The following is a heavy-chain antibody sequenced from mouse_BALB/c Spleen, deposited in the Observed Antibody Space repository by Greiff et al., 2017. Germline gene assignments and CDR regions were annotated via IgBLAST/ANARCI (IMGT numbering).Heavy chain of an antibody. CDR3: ALTMITGFDY. Sequence: DVKLVESGGGLVKPGGSLKLSCAASGFTFSSYAMSWVRQSPEKRLEWVAEISSGGSYTYYPDTVTGRFTISRDNAKNTLYLEMSSLRSEDTAMYYCALTMITGFDYWGQGTTLTVSS. D-gene: IGHD2-4*01. CDR2: ISSGGSYT. J-gene: IGHJ2*01. CDR1: GFTFSSYA. V-gene: IGHV5-9-4*01.